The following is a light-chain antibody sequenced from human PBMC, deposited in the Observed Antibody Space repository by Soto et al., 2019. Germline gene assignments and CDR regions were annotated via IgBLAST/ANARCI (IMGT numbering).Light chain of an antibody. J-gene: IGLJ2*01. V-gene: IGLV1-40*01. CDR1: NSNIGAGYD. Sequence: QSVLTQPPSVSGAPGQRVTISCTGSNSNIGAGYDVHWHQLLPGTAPKLLIYVNSNRPSGVPDRFSGSKSGTSASLAITGLRAEDEADYYCQSYDSSLSASVVFGGGTKLTVL. CDR2: VNS. CDR3: QSYDSSLSASVV.